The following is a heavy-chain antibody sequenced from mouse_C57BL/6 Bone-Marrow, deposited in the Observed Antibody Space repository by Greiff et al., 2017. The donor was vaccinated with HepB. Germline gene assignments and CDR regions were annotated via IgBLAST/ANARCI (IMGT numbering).Heavy chain of an antibody. J-gene: IGHJ4*01. V-gene: IGHV1-47*01. Sequence: VQRVESGAELVKPGASVKMSCKASGYTFTTYPIEWMKQNHGKSLEWIGNFHPYNDDTKYNEKFKGKATLTVEKSSSTVYLELSRLTSDDSAVYYCARGVYYDYDVYAMDYWGQGTSVTVSS. D-gene: IGHD2-4*01. CDR1: GYTFTTYP. CDR3: ARGVYYDYDVYAMDY. CDR2: FHPYNDDT.